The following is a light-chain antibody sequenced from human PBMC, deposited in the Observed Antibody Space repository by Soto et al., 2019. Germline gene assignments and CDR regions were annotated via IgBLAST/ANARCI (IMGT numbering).Light chain of an antibody. CDR3: SSYTTSSTMI. CDR1: SSDVGGYNY. V-gene: IGLV2-14*01. CDR2: EVS. Sequence: QSVLTQPASVSGSPGQSITISCTGTSSDVGGYNYVSWYQQHPGKAPKLMIYEVSERPSAVSNRFSGSKSGDTASLTISGLQAEDEAYYYCSSYTTSSTMIFGGGTKLTVL. J-gene: IGLJ2*01.